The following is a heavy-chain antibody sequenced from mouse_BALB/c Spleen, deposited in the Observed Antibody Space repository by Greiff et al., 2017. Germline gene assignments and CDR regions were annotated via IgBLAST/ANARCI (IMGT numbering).Heavy chain of an antibody. CDR2: IWRGGST. V-gene: IGHV2-5-1*01. CDR3: AKVYYVYDRYAMDY. J-gene: IGHJ4*01. CDR1: GFSLTSYG. Sequence: VQLQQSGPSLVQPSQSLSITCTVSGFSLTSYGVHWVRQSPGKGLEWLGVIWRGGSTDYNAAFMSRLSITKDNSKSQVFFKMNSLQADDTAIYYCAKVYYVYDRYAMDYWGQGTSVTVSS. D-gene: IGHD2-2*01.